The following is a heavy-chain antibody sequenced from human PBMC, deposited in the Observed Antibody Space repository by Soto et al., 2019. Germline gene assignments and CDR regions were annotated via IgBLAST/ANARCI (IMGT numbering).Heavy chain of an antibody. CDR2: ISGGAFA. J-gene: IGHJ4*02. V-gene: IGHV3-23*01. CDR1: GFTFSSYA. CDR3: ARSVIRFGY. Sequence: EVQLLESGGGLVQPGGSLRLSCAASGFTFSSYAMTWVRQAPGKGLEWVSAISGGAFAYYADSVKGRFTISRDNSNNTVFLQMSSLRVEDTAVYYCARSVIRFGYWGQGTLVTVSS. D-gene: IGHD2-21*01.